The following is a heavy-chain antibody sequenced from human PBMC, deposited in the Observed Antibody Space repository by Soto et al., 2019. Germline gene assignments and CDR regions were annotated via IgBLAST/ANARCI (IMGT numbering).Heavy chain of an antibody. V-gene: IGHV4-31*03. CDR1: GGSISSGGYY. J-gene: IGHJ5*02. D-gene: IGHD2-15*01. Sequence: QVQLQESGPGLVKPSQTLSLTCTVSGGSISSGGYYWSWIRQHPGKGLEWIGYIYYSGSTYYNPSLNTRVTISLDTCKNQFSLKLSSVTAADTAVYYCAREGDYCSGGSCYRWFDPWGQGTLVTVSS. CDR3: AREGDYCSGGSCYRWFDP. CDR2: IYYSGST.